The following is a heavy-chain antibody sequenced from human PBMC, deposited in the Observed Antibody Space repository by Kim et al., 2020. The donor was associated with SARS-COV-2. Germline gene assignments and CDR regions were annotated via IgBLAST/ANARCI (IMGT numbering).Heavy chain of an antibody. CDR3: AREGGATN. CDR1: GFTFSSYS. Sequence: GGSLRLSCAASGFTFSSYSMNWVRQAPGKGLEWVSSFSSRSSYIYYADSVKGRFTISRDNAKNSLYLQMNSLRAEDTAVYYCAREGGATNWCQGTLVTVSS. CDR2: FSSRSSYI. V-gene: IGHV3-21*01. D-gene: IGHD1-26*01. J-gene: IGHJ4*02.